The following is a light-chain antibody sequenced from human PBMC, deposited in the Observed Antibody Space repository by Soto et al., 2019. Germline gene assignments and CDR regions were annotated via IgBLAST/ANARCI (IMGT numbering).Light chain of an antibody. V-gene: IGKV1-12*01. Sequence: EIQITQITNSVYASIVDRVKAACLSIQNVRTRLTWYPQTPRKAPNLLIDGTLTLHRRVPSRFSGSGSGTEFTLTISNLQPEDVASCFCQQGSRFPFTFGPGTKVDIK. CDR2: GTL. CDR1: QNVRTR. CDR3: QQGSRFPFT. J-gene: IGKJ3*01.